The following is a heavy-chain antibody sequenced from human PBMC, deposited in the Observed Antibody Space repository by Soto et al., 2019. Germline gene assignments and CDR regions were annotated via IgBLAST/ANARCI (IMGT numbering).Heavy chain of an antibody. J-gene: IGHJ5*02. D-gene: IGHD6-19*01. CDR1: GGTFSSYA. V-gene: IGHV1-69*01. CDR3: ARDWVGGTPGGGWFDP. CDR2: IIPIFGTA. Sequence: QVQLVQSGAEVKKPGSSVKVSCKASGGTFSSYAISWVRQAPGQGLEWMGGIIPIFGTANYAQKFQGRVTITGDECHSTAYMELSGLRSEDTAVDYCARDWVGGTPGGGWFDPWGQGTLVTVSS.